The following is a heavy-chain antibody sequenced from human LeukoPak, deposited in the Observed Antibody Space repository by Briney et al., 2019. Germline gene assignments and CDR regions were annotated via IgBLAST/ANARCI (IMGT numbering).Heavy chain of an antibody. CDR3: ARHRSSGWYVLSFDP. D-gene: IGHD6-19*01. CDR1: GGSISNYY. J-gene: IGHJ5*02. Sequence: SEALSLTCTVSGGSISNYYWSWIRQPAGKGLEWIGRIYPSGSTNYNPSLKSRVTMSVDTSKNQFSLKLSSVTAADTAVYYCARHRSSGWYVLSFDPWGQGTLVTVSS. CDR2: IYPSGST. V-gene: IGHV4-4*07.